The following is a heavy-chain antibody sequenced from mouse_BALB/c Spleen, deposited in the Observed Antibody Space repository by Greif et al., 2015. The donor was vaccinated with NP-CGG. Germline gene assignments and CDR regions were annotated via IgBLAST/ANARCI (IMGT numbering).Heavy chain of an antibody. V-gene: IGHV1-82*01. CDR2: IYPGDGDT. Sequence: QVQLQQSGPELVKPGASVKISCKASGYAFSNSWMNWVKQRPGQGLEWIGRIYPGDGDTNYNGKFKGKATLTADKSSSTAYMQLSSLTSVDSAVYFCARGGPLGGGAMDYWGQGTSVTVSS. CDR1: GYAFSNSW. D-gene: IGHD3-3*01. CDR3: ARGGPLGGGAMDY. J-gene: IGHJ4*01.